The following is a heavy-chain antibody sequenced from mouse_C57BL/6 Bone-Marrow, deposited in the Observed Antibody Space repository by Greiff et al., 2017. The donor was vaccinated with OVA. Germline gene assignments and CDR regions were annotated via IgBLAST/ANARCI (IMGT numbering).Heavy chain of an antibody. D-gene: IGHD1-1*01. J-gene: IGHJ3*01. V-gene: IGHV1-81*01. Sequence: VQLQQSGAELARPGASVKLSCKASGYTFTSYGISWVKQRTGQGLEWIGEIYPRSGNTYYNEKFKGKATLTADQSSSTAYMELRSLTSEDSAVYFCARSTVEAYWGQGTLVTVSA. CDR1: GYTFTSYG. CDR2: IYPRSGNT. CDR3: ARSTVEAY.